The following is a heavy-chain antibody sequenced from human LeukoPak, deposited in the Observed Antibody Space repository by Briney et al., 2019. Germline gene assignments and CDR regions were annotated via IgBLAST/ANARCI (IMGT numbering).Heavy chain of an antibody. J-gene: IGHJ6*02. CDR2: IKQDGSEK. V-gene: IGHV3-7*01. Sequence: GGSLRLSCAASGFTFSSYWMSWVRQAPGKGLEWVANIKQDGSEKYYVDSVKGRFTISRDNAKNSLYLQMNSLRAEDTAVYCCARDKGPFLNPYHYYGMGVWGQGTTVTVSS. CDR1: GFTFSSYW. CDR3: ARDKGPFLNPYHYYGMGV.